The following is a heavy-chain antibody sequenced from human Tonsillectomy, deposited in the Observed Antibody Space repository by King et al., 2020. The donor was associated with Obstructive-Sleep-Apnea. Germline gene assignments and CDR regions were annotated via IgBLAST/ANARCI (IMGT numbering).Heavy chain of an antibody. D-gene: IGHD1-14*01. CDR1: GASISSYY. CDR2: IYYSGST. J-gene: IGHJ5*02. CDR3: ARHISDLAGFDP. Sequence: QLQESGPGLVKPSETLSLTCTVSGASISSYYCSWIRQPPGKGLEWIVYIYYSGSTKYNPSLKSRVTISVDTSKNQFSLKLSSVTAADTAVYYCARHISDLAGFDPWGQGTLVTVSS. V-gene: IGHV4-59*08.